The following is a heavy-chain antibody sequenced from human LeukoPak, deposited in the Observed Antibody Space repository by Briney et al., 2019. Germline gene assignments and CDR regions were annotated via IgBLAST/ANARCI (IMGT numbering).Heavy chain of an antibody. CDR2: INWNGGST. CDR1: GFTFDDYG. CDR3: ACGRFRGLADY. Sequence: GGSLRLSCAASGFTFDDYGMSWVRQAPGKGLEWVSGINWNGGSTGYADSVKGRFTISRDNAKNSLYLQMNSLRAEDTALYHCACGRFRGLADYWGQGTLVTVSS. D-gene: IGHD3-3*01. V-gene: IGHV3-20*01. J-gene: IGHJ4*02.